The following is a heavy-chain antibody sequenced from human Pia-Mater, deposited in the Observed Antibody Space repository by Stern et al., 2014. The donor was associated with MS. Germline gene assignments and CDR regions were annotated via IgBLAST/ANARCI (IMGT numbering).Heavy chain of an antibody. D-gene: IGHD3-3*01. CDR1: GFTFSSFG. J-gene: IGHJ4*02. Sequence: QVQLVEPGGGVVQPGRSLTLSCAASGFTFSSFGMHWVRQAPGKGLEWVAVVWYDGSKTFYVDSVKGRFIISRDNSNNTVYLQMNSLRVDDTAVYYCARGGRFFSIDYWGQGTLVTVSS. V-gene: IGHV3-33*01. CDR2: VWYDGSKT. CDR3: ARGGRFFSIDY.